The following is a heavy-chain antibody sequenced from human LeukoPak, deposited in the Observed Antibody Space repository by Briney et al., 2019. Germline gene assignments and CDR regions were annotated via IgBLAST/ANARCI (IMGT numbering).Heavy chain of an antibody. CDR3: AKTFLEWLLPDY. J-gene: IGHJ4*02. D-gene: IGHD3-3*02. V-gene: IGHV3-33*06. CDR1: GFTFSSYG. CDR2: IWYDGSNK. Sequence: GGSLRLSCAASGFTFSSYGMHWVRQAPGKGLEWVAVIWYDGSNKYYADSVKGRFTISRDNSKNTLYLQMNSLRAEDTAVYYCAKTFLEWLLPDYWGQGTLVTVSS.